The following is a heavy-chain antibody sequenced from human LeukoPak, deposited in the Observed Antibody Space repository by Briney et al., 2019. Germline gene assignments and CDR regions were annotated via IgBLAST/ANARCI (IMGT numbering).Heavy chain of an antibody. CDR1: GFTFSSYA. CDR3: AKDKGDSGYDSLVSLDS. D-gene: IGHD5-12*01. CDR2: LSGRGGST. Sequence: GGSLRLSCAASGFTFSSYAMSWVRQAPGKGLEWVSALSGRGGSTYYGDSVKGRFTISRDNSKNTLYLQMNSLRAEDTAVYYCAKDKGDSGYDSLVSLDSWGQGTLVTVSS. V-gene: IGHV3-23*01. J-gene: IGHJ4*02.